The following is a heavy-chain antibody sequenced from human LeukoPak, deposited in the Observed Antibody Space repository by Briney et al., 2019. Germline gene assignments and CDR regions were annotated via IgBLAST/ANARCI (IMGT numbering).Heavy chain of an antibody. Sequence: PSETLSLTCTVSGGSISSYYWSWIWQPPGKGLEWIGYIYYSGNTNYNPSLKSRVTISVDTSKNQFSLKLSSVTAADTAVYYCRVDTPFFDYWGQGTLVTVSS. J-gene: IGHJ4*02. V-gene: IGHV4-59*01. CDR2: IYYSGNT. CDR1: GGSISSYY. D-gene: IGHD5-18*01. CDR3: RVDTPFFDY.